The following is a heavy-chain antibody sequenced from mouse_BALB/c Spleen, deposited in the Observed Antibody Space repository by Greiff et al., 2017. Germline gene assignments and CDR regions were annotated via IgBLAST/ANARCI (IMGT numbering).Heavy chain of an antibody. J-gene: IGHJ2*01. CDR1: GFSLTSYG. D-gene: IGHD1-1*01. V-gene: IGHV2-9*02. Sequence: VMLVESGPGLVAPSQSLSITCTVSGFSLTSYGVHWVRQPPGKGLEWLGVIWAGGSTNYNSALMSRLSISKDNSKSQVFLKMNSLQTDDTAMYYCARALYYYGSSYFDYWGQGTTLTVSS. CDR2: IWAGGST. CDR3: ARALYYYGSSYFDY.